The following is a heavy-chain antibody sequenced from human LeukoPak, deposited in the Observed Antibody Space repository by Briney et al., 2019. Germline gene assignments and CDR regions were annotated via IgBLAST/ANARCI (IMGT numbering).Heavy chain of an antibody. CDR2: INHSGST. D-gene: IGHD1-1*01. CDR1: GGSFSGYY. Sequence: PSETLSLTCAVYGGSFSGYYWSWIRQPPGKGLEWIGEINHSGSTNYDPSLKSRVTISVDTSKNQFSLKLSSVTAADTAVYYCARAGLWNSWGQGTLVTVSS. CDR3: ARAGLWNS. J-gene: IGHJ5*02. V-gene: IGHV4-34*01.